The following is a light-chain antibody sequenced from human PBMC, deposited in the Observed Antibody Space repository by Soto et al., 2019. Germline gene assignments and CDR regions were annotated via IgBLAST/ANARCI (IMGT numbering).Light chain of an antibody. CDR2: EDT. J-gene: IGLJ2*01. CDR3: SSSAGSSTYVV. Sequence: QSALTQPASVSGSPGQSITISCTGTSSDVGSYNLVSWYQQHPGKAPKLMIYEDTNRPSGISNRFSGSKSGNTASLTISGVQEEDEADYYCSSSAGSSTYVVFGGGTKVTVL. V-gene: IGLV2-23*01. CDR1: SSDVGSYNL.